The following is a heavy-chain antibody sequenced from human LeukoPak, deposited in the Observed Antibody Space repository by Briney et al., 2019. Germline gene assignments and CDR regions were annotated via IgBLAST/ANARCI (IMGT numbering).Heavy chain of an antibody. V-gene: IGHV3-9*01. D-gene: IGHD3-3*01. CDR3: AKGSDLGVVITRFDY. Sequence: GGSLRLSCAASGFTFDDYAMHWVRQAPGKGLEWVSGISWNSGSIGYADSVKGRFTISRDNAKNSLYLQMNSLRAEDTALYYCAKGSDLGVVITRFDYWGQGTLVTVSS. J-gene: IGHJ4*02. CDR2: ISWNSGSI. CDR1: GFTFDDYA.